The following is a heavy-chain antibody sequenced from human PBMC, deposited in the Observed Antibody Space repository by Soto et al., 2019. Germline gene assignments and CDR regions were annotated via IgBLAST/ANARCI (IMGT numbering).Heavy chain of an antibody. CDR3: ARMAHLPHYYYDLDV. CDR2: ISGYNANT. V-gene: IGHV1-18*01. Sequence: QVKLVQSGAEVKKPGASVKVSCKASGYSFTRYGISWVRQAPGQGLEWMGWISGYNANTNYPENLQGRVTMTTDTSPSTASMEVRNLISDDTAVYSCARMAHLPHYYYDLDVWGQGTTVTVSS. J-gene: IGHJ6*02. CDR1: GYSFTRYG.